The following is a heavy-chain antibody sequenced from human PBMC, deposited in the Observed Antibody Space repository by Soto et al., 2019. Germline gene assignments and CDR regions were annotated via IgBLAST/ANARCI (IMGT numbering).Heavy chain of an antibody. CDR1: GYSISSGYY. J-gene: IGHJ4*02. Sequence: SETLSLTCTVSGYSISSGYYWGWIRQPPGKGLEWIGSIYHSGSTYYNPSLKSRVTISVDTSKNQFSLKLSSVTAADTAVYYCARAPIVGATSYFDYWGQGTLVTVSS. CDR3: ARAPIVGATSYFDY. CDR2: IYHSGST. V-gene: IGHV4-38-2*02. D-gene: IGHD1-26*01.